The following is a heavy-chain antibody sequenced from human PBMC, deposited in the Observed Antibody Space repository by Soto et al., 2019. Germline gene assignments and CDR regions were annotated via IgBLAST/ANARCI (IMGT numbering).Heavy chain of an antibody. Sequence: QVQLVESGGGVVQPGRSLRLSCAVSGFAVSTYGMHWVRQAPGKGLEWVAVISRDGGTKLYADSVKGRFTISSNNSRNTLFLEMNSLRGDDMAVYYCTREVASGYWGQGTLVTVSS. CDR2: ISRDGGTK. V-gene: IGHV3-30*03. J-gene: IGHJ4*02. CDR1: GFAVSTYG. D-gene: IGHD3-10*01. CDR3: TREVASGY.